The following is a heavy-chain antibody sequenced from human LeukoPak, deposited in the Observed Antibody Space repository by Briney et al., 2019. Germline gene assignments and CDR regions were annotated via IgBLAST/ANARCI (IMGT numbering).Heavy chain of an antibody. V-gene: IGHV4-34*01. CDR2: INHSGST. CDR1: GASFSGYY. D-gene: IGHD3-22*01. J-gene: IGHJ5*02. CDR3: ARTSIYYDSSGYRS. Sequence: PSETLSLTCAVYGASFSGYYWSWIRQPPGKGLEWIGEINHSGSTNYNPSLKSRVTISVDTSKNQFSLKLSSVTAADTAVYYCARTSIYYDSSGYRSWGQGTLVTVSS.